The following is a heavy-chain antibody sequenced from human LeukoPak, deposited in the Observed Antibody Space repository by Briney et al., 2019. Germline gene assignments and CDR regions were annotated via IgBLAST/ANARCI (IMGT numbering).Heavy chain of an antibody. CDR2: INPNSGGT. CDR3: ARERVELLSAFDI. V-gene: IGHV1-2*04. Sequence: ASVKVSCKASGCTFTGYYMHWVRQAPGQGLEWMGWINPNSGGTNYAQKFQGWVTMTRDTSISTAYMELSRLRSDDTAVYYCARERVELLSAFDIWGQGTMVTVSS. J-gene: IGHJ3*02. CDR1: GCTFTGYY. D-gene: IGHD3-10*01.